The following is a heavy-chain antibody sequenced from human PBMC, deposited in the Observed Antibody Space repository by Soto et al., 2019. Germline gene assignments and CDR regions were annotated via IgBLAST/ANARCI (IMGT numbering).Heavy chain of an antibody. CDR3: ATYPEGLYTNWFDP. Sequence: SETLSLTCTVSGDSISSSVYYWAWIRQPPGKGLEWIGSILYSGNTYYKASLKNRVTISVDTSKTQFSLDLRSVTAADTAVYYCATYPEGLYTNWFDPWGQGILVTVSS. D-gene: IGHD2-2*02. CDR1: GDSISSSVYY. CDR2: ILYSGNT. V-gene: IGHV4-39*01. J-gene: IGHJ5*02.